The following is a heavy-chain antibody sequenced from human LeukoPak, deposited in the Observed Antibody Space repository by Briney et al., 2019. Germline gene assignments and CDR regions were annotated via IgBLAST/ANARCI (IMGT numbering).Heavy chain of an antibody. D-gene: IGHD3-22*01. V-gene: IGHV1-2*02. J-gene: IGHJ4*02. CDR3: ATPLGGYYDSSGYWDY. CDR1: GYTFTGYY. CDR2: INPNSGGT. Sequence: ASVKVSCKASGYTFTGYYMHWVRQAPGQGLEWMGWINPNSGGTNYAQKFQGRVTMTRDTSISTAYMELSSLRSEDTAVYYCATPLGGYYDSSGYWDYWGQGTLVTVSS.